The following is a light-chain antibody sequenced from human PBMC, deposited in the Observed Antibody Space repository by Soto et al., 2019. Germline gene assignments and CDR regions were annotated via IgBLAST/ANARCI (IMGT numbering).Light chain of an antibody. CDR2: GAS. J-gene: IGKJ2*03. CDR1: HSVSSSY. CDR3: QQYGSPSYR. Sequence: VVAESPKKLSLSPGERATLSCRASHSVSSSYLAWYQQKPGQAPRLLIDGASRRATGIPDRFIGSGSGTDFTLTISRLEPEDCAGYCCQQYGSPSYRFGERT. V-gene: IGKV3-20*01.